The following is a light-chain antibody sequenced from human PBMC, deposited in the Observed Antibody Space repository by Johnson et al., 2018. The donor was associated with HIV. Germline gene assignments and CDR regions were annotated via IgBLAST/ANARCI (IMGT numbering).Light chain of an antibody. CDR2: DNG. CDR3: GTWDNSLSAGV. CDR1: SSNIGNNY. J-gene: IGLJ1*01. Sequence: QPVLTQPPSVSAAPGQKVTISCSGSSSNIGNNYVSWYQQVPGAAPKLLIYDNGKRPSGIPDRFSGSKSGTSATLGITGLQTGDEADYYCGTWDNSLSAGVFGTGTKVTVL. V-gene: IGLV1-51*01.